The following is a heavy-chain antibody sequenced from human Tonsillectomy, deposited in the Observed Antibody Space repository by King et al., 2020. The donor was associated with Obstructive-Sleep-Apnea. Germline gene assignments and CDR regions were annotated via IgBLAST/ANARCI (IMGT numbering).Heavy chain of an antibody. J-gene: IGHJ4*02. CDR2: ISYDGRKK. Sequence: QLVQSGGGVVQPGRSLRLSCAASGFTLSSYGMHWVRQAPGKGLEWVAFISYDGRKKEHADSVKGRFTITRDTSQHTLYLRMNSLRAEDTAVYYCAKGASVYGDFDYWGQGPLVTVSS. V-gene: IGHV3-30*18. CDR3: AKGASVYGDFDY. CDR1: GFTLSSYG. D-gene: IGHD5/OR15-5a*01.